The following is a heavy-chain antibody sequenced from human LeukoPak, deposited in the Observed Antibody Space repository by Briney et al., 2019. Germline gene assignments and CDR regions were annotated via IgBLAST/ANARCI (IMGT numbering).Heavy chain of an antibody. V-gene: IGHV3-48*01. CDR1: GFTVSSNY. D-gene: IGHD6-13*01. J-gene: IGHJ4*02. Sequence: GGSLRLSCAASGFTVSSNYMNWVRQAPGKGLEWVSYISSSGRTFYYADSVKGRFTISRDNGKNSLYLQMNSLRVEDTAVYYCARDSRGSSWFFDYWGQGALVTVSS. CDR3: ARDSRGSSWFFDY. CDR2: ISSSGRTF.